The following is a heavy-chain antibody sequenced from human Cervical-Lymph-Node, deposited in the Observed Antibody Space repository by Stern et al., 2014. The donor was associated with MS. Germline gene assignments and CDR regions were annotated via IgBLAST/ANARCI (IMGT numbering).Heavy chain of an antibody. J-gene: IGHJ6*02. CDR3: MGVGDAMHV. V-gene: IGHV3-30*03. Sequence: VQLVESGGGVVPPGRSLTLSCAASGFSLSNSGMPWVRQAPGKGLEWVAVMSFVGGNKKYGDSVKGRFSISRDMANNTLFLQMNSLRPEDTAVYYCMGVGDAMHVWGQGTTVIVSS. CDR2: MSFVGGNK. CDR1: GFSLSNSG.